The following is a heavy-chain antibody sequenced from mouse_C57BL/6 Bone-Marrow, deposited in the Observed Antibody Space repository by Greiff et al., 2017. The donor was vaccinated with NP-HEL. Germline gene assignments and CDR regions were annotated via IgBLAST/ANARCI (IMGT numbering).Heavy chain of an antibody. CDR2: INYDGSST. CDR3: ARVPSKRYFDV. J-gene: IGHJ1*03. D-gene: IGHD2-5*01. CDR1: GFTFSDYY. Sequence: EVQVVESEGGLVQPGSSMKLSCTASGFTFSDYYMAWVRQVPEKGLEWVANINYDGSSTYYLDSLKSRFIISRDNAKNILYLQMSSLKSEDTATYYCARVPSKRYFDVWGTGTTVTVSS. V-gene: IGHV5-16*01.